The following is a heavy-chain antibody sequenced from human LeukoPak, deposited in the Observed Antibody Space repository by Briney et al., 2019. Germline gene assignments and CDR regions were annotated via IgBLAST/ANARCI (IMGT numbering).Heavy chain of an antibody. Sequence: PGGSLRLSCAASGFTFSSYAMRWVGQAPGKGLEWVSAISGSGGSTYYADSVKGRFTISRDNSKNTLYLQMNSLRAEDTAVYYCARESGWLFDYWGQGTLVTVSS. V-gene: IGHV3-23*01. CDR2: ISGSGGST. CDR3: ARESGWLFDY. J-gene: IGHJ4*02. CDR1: GFTFSSYA. D-gene: IGHD6-19*01.